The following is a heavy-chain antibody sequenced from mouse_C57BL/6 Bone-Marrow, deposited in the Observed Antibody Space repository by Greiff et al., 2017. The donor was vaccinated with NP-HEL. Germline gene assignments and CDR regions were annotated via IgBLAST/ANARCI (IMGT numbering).Heavy chain of an antibody. Sequence: EVKLQESGPGMVKPSQSLSLTCTVTGYSITSGYDWHWIRHFPGNKLEWMGYISYSGSTNYNPSLKSRISITHDTSKNHFFLKLNSVTTEDTATYYCARGSGNLWFAYWGQGTLVTVSA. CDR2: ISYSGST. CDR3: ARGSGNLWFAY. CDR1: GYSITSGYD. J-gene: IGHJ3*01. D-gene: IGHD1-3*01. V-gene: IGHV3-1*01.